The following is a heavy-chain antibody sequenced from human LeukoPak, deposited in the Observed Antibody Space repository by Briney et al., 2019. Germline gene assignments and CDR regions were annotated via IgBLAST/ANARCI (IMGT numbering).Heavy chain of an antibody. Sequence: SETLTLTCTASGGSISSYYWSWIRQSAGKGLEWIGRIYTSGNTNYSPSLGNTKYTPSLTSRVTISIDKSKNQFSLKVTSVTAADTAVYYCARVVVGATTGYYFDYWGQGTLVTVSS. CDR3: ARVVVGATTGYYFDY. V-gene: IGHV4-4*07. CDR1: GGSISSYY. CDR2: IYTSGNT. J-gene: IGHJ4*02. D-gene: IGHD1-26*01.